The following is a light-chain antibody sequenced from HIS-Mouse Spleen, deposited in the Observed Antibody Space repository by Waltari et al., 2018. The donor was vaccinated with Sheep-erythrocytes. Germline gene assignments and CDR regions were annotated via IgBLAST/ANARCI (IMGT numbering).Light chain of an antibody. V-gene: IGKV1-9*01. CDR1: QGISSY. CDR2: AAS. Sequence: DIQLTQSPSFLSASVGDRVTITCRASQGISSYLAWYQQKPGKAPKLLIYAASTLQSGVPSRFSGSGSGTESTLTISSLQPEDFATYYCQQLNSYLTWTFGQGTKVEIK. J-gene: IGKJ1*01. CDR3: QQLNSYLTWT.